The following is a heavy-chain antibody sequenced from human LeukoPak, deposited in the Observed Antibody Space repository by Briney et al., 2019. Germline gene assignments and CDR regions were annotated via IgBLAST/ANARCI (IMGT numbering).Heavy chain of an antibody. Sequence: PSETLSLTCTVSGGSISSSSYYWGWIRQPPGKGLEWIGSIYYSGSTYYNPSLKSRVTISVDTSKNQFSLKVSSVTAADTAVYYCARRGTYCSGGSCSDYWGQGTLVTVSS. CDR3: ARRGTYCSGGSCSDY. D-gene: IGHD2-15*01. CDR1: GGSISSSSYY. CDR2: IYYSGST. V-gene: IGHV4-39*01. J-gene: IGHJ4*02.